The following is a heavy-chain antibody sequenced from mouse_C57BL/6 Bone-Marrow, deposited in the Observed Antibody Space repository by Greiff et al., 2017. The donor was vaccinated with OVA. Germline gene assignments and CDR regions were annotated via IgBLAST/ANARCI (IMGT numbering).Heavy chain of an antibody. CDR3: ASPVPFDY. Sequence: EVKLMESGPGLVKPSQSLSLTCSVTGYSITSGYYWNWIRQFPGNKLEWMGYISYDGSNNYNPSLKNRISITRDTSKNQFFLKLNSVTTEDTATYYCASPVPFDYWGQGTTLTVSS. V-gene: IGHV3-6*01. CDR1: GYSITSGYY. CDR2: ISYDGSN. J-gene: IGHJ2*01.